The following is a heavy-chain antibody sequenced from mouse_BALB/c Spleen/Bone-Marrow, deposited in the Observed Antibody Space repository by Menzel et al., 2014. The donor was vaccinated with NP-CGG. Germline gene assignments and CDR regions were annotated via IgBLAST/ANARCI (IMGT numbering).Heavy chain of an antibody. CDR1: GYAFTNYL. J-gene: IGHJ2*01. CDR3: ARSTGTLFDY. D-gene: IGHD4-1*02. V-gene: IGHV1-54*01. CDR2: INPGSGGT. Sequence: QVQLQQPGAELVRPGTSVKVSCKASGYAFTNYLIEWVKQRPGQGLEWIGVINPGSGGTNYCEKFKGKATLTADKSSSPAYMQLSSLTSHDSAVYFCARSTGTLFDYWGQGTTLTVSS.